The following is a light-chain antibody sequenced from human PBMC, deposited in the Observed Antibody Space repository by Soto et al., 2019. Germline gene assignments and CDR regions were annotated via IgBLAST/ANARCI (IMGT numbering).Light chain of an antibody. CDR1: QDVTRY. CDR3: QQYNSYSQT. CDR2: AAS. Sequence: DIQMTQSPSSLSASVGDRVTVTCRASQDVTRYLNWYQQKPGKAPELLIYAASTLQSGVPSRFSGSGSGTDFTLTISSLQPEDFATYFCQQYNSYSQTFGQGTKVDIK. J-gene: IGKJ1*01. V-gene: IGKV1-39*01.